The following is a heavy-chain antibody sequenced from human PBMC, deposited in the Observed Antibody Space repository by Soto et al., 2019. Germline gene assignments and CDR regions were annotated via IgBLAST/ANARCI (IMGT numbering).Heavy chain of an antibody. V-gene: IGHV4-39*01. Sequence: QLQLQESGPGLLKPSETLSLTCTVSGGSISSSSYYWGWIRQPPGKGLEWIGSIYYSGSTYYNPSLKSRVTISVDTSKTQFSLRLSSVTAADTAVYYCARLIRADGSGSYYRAPYYYYMDVWGKGTTVTVSS. D-gene: IGHD3-10*01. CDR3: ARLIRADGSGSYYRAPYYYYMDV. J-gene: IGHJ6*03. CDR2: IYYSGST. CDR1: GGSISSSSYY.